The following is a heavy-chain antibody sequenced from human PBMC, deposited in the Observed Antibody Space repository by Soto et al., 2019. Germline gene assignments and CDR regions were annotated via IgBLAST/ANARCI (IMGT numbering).Heavy chain of an antibody. CDR2: ITSSDIT. CDR3: AKRLTFDSGSPFDY. J-gene: IGHJ4*02. V-gene: IGHV3-23*01. D-gene: IGHD3-10*01. CDR1: GFTLSSYV. Sequence: SCAASGFTLSSYVMNWVRQAPGKGLEWVSAITSSDITYYADSVQGRFTISRDNSRNTLYLQMDSLRAEDTAVYYCAKRLTFDSGSPFDYWGQGTLVTVSS.